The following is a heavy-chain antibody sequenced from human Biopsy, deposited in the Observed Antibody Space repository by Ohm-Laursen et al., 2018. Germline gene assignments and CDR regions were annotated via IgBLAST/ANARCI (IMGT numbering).Heavy chain of an antibody. CDR3: ARDRDRRGWFDP. CDR2: IYTSGIT. CDR1: GGSLSSYS. J-gene: IGHJ5*02. Sequence: TLSLTCAVSGGSLSSYSWSWIRQPAGKGLEWIGQIYTSGITNYNPSLKSRVTMSVDTPKNKFSLRVSSVTAADTAVYYCARDRDRRGWFDPWGQGTLVTVSS. D-gene: IGHD1-14*01. V-gene: IGHV4-4*07.